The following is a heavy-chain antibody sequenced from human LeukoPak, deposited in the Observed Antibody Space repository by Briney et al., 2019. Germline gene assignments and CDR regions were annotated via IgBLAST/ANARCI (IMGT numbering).Heavy chain of an antibody. CDR3: ARDLVVPAATNAFDI. Sequence: SETLSLTCTVSGGSISSGGYYWSWIRQHPGKGLEWIGYIYYSGSTYYNPSLKSRVTISVDTSKNQFSLKLSSVTAADTAVYYCARDLVVPAATNAFDIWGQGTVVTVSS. CDR1: GGSISSGGYY. J-gene: IGHJ3*02. V-gene: IGHV4-31*03. D-gene: IGHD2-2*01. CDR2: IYYSGST.